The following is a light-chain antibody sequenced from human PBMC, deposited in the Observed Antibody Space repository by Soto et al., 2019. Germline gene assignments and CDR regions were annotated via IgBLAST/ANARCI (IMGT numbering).Light chain of an antibody. CDR2: DAS. J-gene: IGKJ4*01. CDR1: QTVSVNY. Sequence: EVVLTQSPGTLALSPGETTTLSCRASQTVSVNYLAWYQQTPGQAPRLLIYDASRRATGTPDRFTGSGSGTDFTLTIRRLEPEDFALYYCQQYGDSRQITFGGGTKLEIK. CDR3: QQYGDSRQIT. V-gene: IGKV3-20*01.